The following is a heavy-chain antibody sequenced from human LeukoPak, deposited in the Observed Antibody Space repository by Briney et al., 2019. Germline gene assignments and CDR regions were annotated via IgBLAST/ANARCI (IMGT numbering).Heavy chain of an antibody. D-gene: IGHD3-10*01. CDR3: ARGPPGVYWYFDL. V-gene: IGHV1-69*06. CDR1: GYTFTSYY. J-gene: IGHJ2*01. Sequence: SVKVSCKASGYTFTSYYMHWVRQAPGQGLEWMGGIIPIFGTANYAQKFQGRVTITADKSTSTAYMELSSLRSEDTAVYYCARGPPGVYWYFDLWGRGTLVTVSS. CDR2: IIPIFGTA.